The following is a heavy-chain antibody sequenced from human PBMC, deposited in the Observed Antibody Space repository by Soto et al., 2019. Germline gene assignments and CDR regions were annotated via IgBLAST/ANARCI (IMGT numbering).Heavy chain of an antibody. D-gene: IGHD3-10*01. CDR3: AGGRTYSAGSYYIN. Sequence: QVQLVQSGAEVKKPGSSVEVSCKASGGSFSRYTFSWVRQAPGQGLEWMGRIVPTLNIANYAPKFQGRVSFSADQSTGTVYMELRSLTSADTAVYYCAGGRTYSAGSYYINWGQGTLVTVS. CDR2: IVPTLNIA. CDR1: GGSFSRYT. V-gene: IGHV1-69*02. J-gene: IGHJ4*02.